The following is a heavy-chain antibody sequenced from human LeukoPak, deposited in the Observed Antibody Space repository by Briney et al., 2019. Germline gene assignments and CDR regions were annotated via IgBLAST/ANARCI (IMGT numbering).Heavy chain of an antibody. CDR2: ISGSGSST. Sequence: GGSLRLSCAASGFTFSTYAMTWVRQAPGRGLEWVSAISGSGSSTYYADSVKGRFTISRDNAKNSLYLQMNSLRAEDTAVYYCARDGIQLWWDYWGQGTLVTVSS. D-gene: IGHD5-18*01. CDR3: ARDGIQLWWDY. CDR1: GFTFSTYA. J-gene: IGHJ4*02. V-gene: IGHV3-23*01.